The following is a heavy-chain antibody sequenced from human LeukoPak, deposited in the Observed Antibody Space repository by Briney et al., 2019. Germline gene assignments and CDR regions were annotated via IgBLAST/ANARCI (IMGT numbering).Heavy chain of an antibody. V-gene: IGHV1-18*01. D-gene: IGHD6-13*01. J-gene: IGHJ6*03. CDR1: GYTFSNYG. CDR2: INTYNTNT. Sequence: ASVKVSCKASGYTFSNYGISWVRQAPGQGLEWMGWINTYNTNTNYAQKLQGRVTMTTDTSTSTAYMELRSLRSDDTAVYYCARAVYSSSWHYYYYMDVWGKGTTVTVSS. CDR3: ARAVYSSSWHYYYYMDV.